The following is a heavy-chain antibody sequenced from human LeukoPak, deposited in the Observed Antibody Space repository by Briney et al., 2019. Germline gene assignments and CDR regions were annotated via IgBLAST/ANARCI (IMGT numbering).Heavy chain of an antibody. J-gene: IGHJ5*02. D-gene: IGHD2-21*01. CDR2: INPNSGGT. CDR1: GYSFTDYY. CDR3: ARADRLHGGPYLIGP. Sequence: ASVKVSCKTSGYSFTDYYMHWVRQAPGQGLEWMGWINPNSGGTSAAQKFQGRVTMTRDTSTTTVYMEVSWLTSDDTAIYYCARADRLHGGPYLIGPWGQGTLVTVSS. V-gene: IGHV1-2*02.